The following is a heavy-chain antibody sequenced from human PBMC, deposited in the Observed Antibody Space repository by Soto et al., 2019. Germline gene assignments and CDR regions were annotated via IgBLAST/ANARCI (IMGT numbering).Heavy chain of an antibody. Sequence: ASVKVSCKASGYTFTGYYMHWVRQAPGQGLEWMGWINPNSGGTNYAQKFQGRVTMTRDTSISTAYMELSRLRSDDTAVYYCARAAYCGGDCYSNYWGQGTLVTVSS. CDR3: ARAAYCGGDCYSNY. D-gene: IGHD2-21*02. J-gene: IGHJ4*02. CDR1: GYTFTGYY. CDR2: INPNSGGT. V-gene: IGHV1-2*02.